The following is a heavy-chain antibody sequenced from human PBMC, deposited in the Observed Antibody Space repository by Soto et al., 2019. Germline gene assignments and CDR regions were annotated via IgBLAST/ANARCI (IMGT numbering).Heavy chain of an antibody. CDR1: GFTFSIHA. V-gene: IGHV3-23*01. CDR2: LSGSGGSI. J-gene: IGHJ4*02. D-gene: IGHD6-13*01. Sequence: GVSLRHSCTSSGFTFSIHAMTWLRQAPGKGLEWVSGLSGSGGSIYYADSVKGRFTISRDNSMNTLYLQMKTLRAEDTAVYYCAKVSSSWYAGFFDLWGQGT. CDR3: AKVSSSWYAGFFDL.